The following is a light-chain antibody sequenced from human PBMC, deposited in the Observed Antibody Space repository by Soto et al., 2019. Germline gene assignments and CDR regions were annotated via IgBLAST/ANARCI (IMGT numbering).Light chain of an antibody. J-gene: IGKJ3*01. CDR2: GAS. CDR3: QQYGSSPRFT. CDR1: QSVSSSY. V-gene: IGKV3-20*01. Sequence: EIVLTQSPGTLSLSPGERATLSCRASQSVSSSYLAWYQQKPGQAPRLLIYGASSSATGIPDRFSGSGSGTGFNLTISRLEPEDFAVYYCQQYGSSPRFTFGPGTKVDIK.